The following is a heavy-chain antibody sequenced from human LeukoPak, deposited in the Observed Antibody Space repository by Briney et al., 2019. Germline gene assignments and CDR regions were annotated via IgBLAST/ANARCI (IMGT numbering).Heavy chain of an antibody. CDR3: AKDGDYYDSSGSFISP. CDR2: IRYDGSNK. Sequence: GGSLRLSCAASGFTISSYGMHWVRQAPGKGLEWVAFIRYDGSNKYYADSVKGRFTISRDNSKNTLYLQMNSLRAEDTAVYYCAKDGDYYDSSGSFISPWGQGTMVTVSS. D-gene: IGHD3-22*01. V-gene: IGHV3-30*02. CDR1: GFTISSYG. J-gene: IGHJ3*01.